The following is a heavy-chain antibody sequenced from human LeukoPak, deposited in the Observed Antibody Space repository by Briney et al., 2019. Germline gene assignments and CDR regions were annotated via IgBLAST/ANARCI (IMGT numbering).Heavy chain of an antibody. CDR2: IYYSGST. D-gene: IGHD1-26*01. CDR1: GGSLNNYY. Sequence: PSETLSLTCTVSGGSLNNYYWTWLRQPPGKGLEWIGYIYYSGSTNYNPSLKRRITISVDTSKNQFSLKLSSVTAADTAVYFCARVLSGSRGRNGGMDVWGQGTTVTVSS. J-gene: IGHJ6*02. CDR3: ARVLSGSRGRNGGMDV. V-gene: IGHV4-59*01.